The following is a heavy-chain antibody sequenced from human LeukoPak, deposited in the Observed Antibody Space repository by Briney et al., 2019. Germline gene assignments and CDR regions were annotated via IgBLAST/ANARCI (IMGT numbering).Heavy chain of an antibody. D-gene: IGHD1-26*01. J-gene: IGHJ6*02. V-gene: IGHV3-7*01. Sequence: GGSLRLSCAASGFTFSSYWMSWVRQAPGKGLEWVANIKQDGSEKYYVDSVKGRFTISRDNAKNSLYLQMNSLRAEDTAVNYCARARYSGSYPYYYYYGMDVWGQGTTVTVSS. CDR3: ARARYSGSYPYYYYYGMDV. CDR2: IKQDGSEK. CDR1: GFTFSSYW.